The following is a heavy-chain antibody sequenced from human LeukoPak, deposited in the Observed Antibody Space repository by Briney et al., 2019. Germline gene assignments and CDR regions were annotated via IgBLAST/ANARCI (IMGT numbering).Heavy chain of an antibody. J-gene: IGHJ4*02. CDR3: AKDYYDSSGYSPFDY. Sequence: GGCLRLSCAASGFTFSSYGMHWVRQAPGKGREGVAVIWYDGSNRYYADSVKGRFTIPRDNSKNTLYLQMNSLRAEDTAVYYCAKDYYDSSGYSPFDYWGQGTLVTVSS. V-gene: IGHV3-33*06. D-gene: IGHD3-22*01. CDR1: GFTFSSYG. CDR2: IWYDGSNR.